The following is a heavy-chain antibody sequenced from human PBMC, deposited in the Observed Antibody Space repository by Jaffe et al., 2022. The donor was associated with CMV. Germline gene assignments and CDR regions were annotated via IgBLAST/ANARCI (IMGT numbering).Heavy chain of an antibody. J-gene: IGHJ3*02. CDR3: ARDSYDSSGYLVAFDI. Sequence: EVQLVESGGGLVKPGGSLRLSCAASGFTFSSYSMNWVRQAPGKGLEWVSSISSSSSYIYYADSVKGRFTISRDNAKNSLYLQMNSLRAEDTAVYYCARDSYDSSGYLVAFDIWGQGTMVTVSS. CDR2: ISSSSSYI. D-gene: IGHD3-22*01. V-gene: IGHV3-21*01. CDR1: GFTFSSYS.